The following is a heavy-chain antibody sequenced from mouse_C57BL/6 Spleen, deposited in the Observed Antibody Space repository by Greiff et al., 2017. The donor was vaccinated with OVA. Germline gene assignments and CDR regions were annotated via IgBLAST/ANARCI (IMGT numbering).Heavy chain of an antibody. CDR3: TATTVVARTLDD. D-gene: IGHD1-1*01. Sequence: VQLQQSGAELVRPGSSVKMSCKTSGFTFTSYDINWVKQRPGQGLEWIGYIYIGNGYTEYNEKFKGKAPLTSDTSSSTAYIQLSSLTSEDSAIYFCTATTVVARTLDDWGQGTTLTVSS. CDR2: IYIGNGYT. J-gene: IGHJ2*01. V-gene: IGHV1-58*01. CDR1: GFTFTSYD.